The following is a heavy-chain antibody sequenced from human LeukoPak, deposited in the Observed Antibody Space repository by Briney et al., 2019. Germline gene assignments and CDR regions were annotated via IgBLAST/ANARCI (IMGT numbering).Heavy chain of an antibody. V-gene: IGHV3-53*01. CDR1: GFTVTSNS. CDR3: ATSQGPGNHWFDP. CDR2: ISTGDEI. Sequence: PGGPLRLSCAASGFTVTSNSMNWVRQAPGKGLEWVSVISTGDEIHYAESVRGRFTISRDSSSNTLSLHMNSLRVEDTAIYYCATSQGPGNHWFDPWGQGTLVTVSS. J-gene: IGHJ5*02.